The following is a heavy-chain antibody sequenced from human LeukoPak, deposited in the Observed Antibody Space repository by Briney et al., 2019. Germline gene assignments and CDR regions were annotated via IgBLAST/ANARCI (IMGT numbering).Heavy chain of an antibody. J-gene: IGHJ6*04. CDR1: GGTFSSYA. CDR3: ASIPSITMVRGVHYYYYGMDV. CDR2: SIPIFGTA. V-gene: IGHV1-69*13. Sequence: SVKVSCKASGGTFSSYAISWVRQAPGQGLEWMGGSIPIFGTANYAQKFQGRVTITADESTSTAYMELSSLRSEDTGVYYCASIPSITMVRGVHYYYYGMDVWGKGTTVTVSS. D-gene: IGHD3-10*01.